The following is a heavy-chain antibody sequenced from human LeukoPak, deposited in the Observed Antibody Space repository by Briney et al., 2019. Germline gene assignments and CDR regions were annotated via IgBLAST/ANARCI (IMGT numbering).Heavy chain of an antibody. V-gene: IGHV3-49*04. J-gene: IGHJ6*03. CDR3: TRGSLWFGELVDYYYYYMDV. Sequence: GGSLRLSCTASGFTFGDYAMSWVRQAPGKGLEWVGFIRSKAYGGTTEYAASVKGRFTISRDDSKSIAYLQMNSLKTEDTAVYYCTRGSLWFGELVDYYYYYMDVWGKGTTVTISS. D-gene: IGHD3-10*01. CDR1: GFTFGDYA. CDR2: IRSKAYGGTT.